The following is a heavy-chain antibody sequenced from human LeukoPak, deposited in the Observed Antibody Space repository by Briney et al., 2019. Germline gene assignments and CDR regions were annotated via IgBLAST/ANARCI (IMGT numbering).Heavy chain of an antibody. CDR1: GGTFSSYA. CDR3: ARGAPSAVVPAADDYYYYYGMDV. V-gene: IGHV1-69*04. CDR2: IIPILGIA. Sequence: GASVKVSCKASGGTFSSYAISWVRQAPGQGLEWMGRIIPILGIANYAQKFQGRVTITADKFTSTAYMELSSLRSEDTAVYYCARGAPSAVVPAADDYYYYYGMDVWGQGTTVTVSS. D-gene: IGHD2-2*01. J-gene: IGHJ6*02.